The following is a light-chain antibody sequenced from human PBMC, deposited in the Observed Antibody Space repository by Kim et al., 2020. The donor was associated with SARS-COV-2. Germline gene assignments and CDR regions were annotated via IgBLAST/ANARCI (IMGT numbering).Light chain of an antibody. CDR2: AAS. CDR1: QSINSY. V-gene: IGKV1-8*01. Sequence: AIRITQSPSSLSASTGDRVTITCRANQSINSYLAWYQQKPDKAPKLLIYAASTLQSGVPSRFGGSGSGTDFTLTISCLQSEDFAAYYCQQYYSHPWTFGQGTKVDIK. J-gene: IGKJ1*01. CDR3: QQYYSHPWT.